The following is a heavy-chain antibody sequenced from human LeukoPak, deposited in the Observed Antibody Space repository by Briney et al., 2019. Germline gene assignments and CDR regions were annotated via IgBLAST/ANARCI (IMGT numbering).Heavy chain of an antibody. J-gene: IGHJ4*02. Sequence: GGSLRLSCAASGFTFSSYEMNWVRQAPGKGLEWVSYISSSGSTIYYADSVKGRFTISRDNAKNSLYLQMNSLRAEDTALYYCAKDSDSSGWYYFDYWGQGTLVTVSS. CDR1: GFTFSSYE. CDR2: ISSSGSTI. V-gene: IGHV3-48*03. D-gene: IGHD6-19*01. CDR3: AKDSDSSGWYYFDY.